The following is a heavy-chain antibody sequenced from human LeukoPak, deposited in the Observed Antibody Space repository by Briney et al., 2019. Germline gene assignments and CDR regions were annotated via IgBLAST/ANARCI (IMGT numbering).Heavy chain of an antibody. J-gene: IGHJ4*02. CDR2: ISGSGGST. V-gene: IGHV3-23*01. CDR3: AKDHSYYFDY. CDR1: GFPFSTFA. D-gene: IGHD2-21*01. Sequence: GGSLKLSCAASGFPFSTFAMSWVRQAPGKGLEWVSAISGSGGSTYYADSVKGRFTTSRDNSKNTLYLQTSSLRAEDTAVYYCAKDHSYYFDYWGQGTLVTVSS.